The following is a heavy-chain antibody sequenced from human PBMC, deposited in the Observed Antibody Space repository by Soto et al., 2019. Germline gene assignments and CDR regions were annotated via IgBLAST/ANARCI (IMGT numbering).Heavy chain of an antibody. CDR2: IYPGDSDT. Sequence: PGESLKISCKGSGYSFTSYWIGWVRQMPGKGLEWMGIIYPGDSDTRYSPSFQGQVTISADKSISTAYLQWSSLKASDTAMYYCARLPQLAGYYDSSGQLDYWGQGTLVTVSS. CDR1: GYSFTSYW. D-gene: IGHD3-22*01. J-gene: IGHJ4*02. V-gene: IGHV5-51*01. CDR3: ARLPQLAGYYDSSGQLDY.